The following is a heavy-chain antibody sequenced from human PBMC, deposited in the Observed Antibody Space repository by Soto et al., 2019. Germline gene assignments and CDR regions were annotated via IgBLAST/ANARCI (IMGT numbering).Heavy chain of an antibody. Sequence: PGESLKISCKGSGYTFTSYWIGWVRQMPGKGLEWMGIIYPGDSDTRYSPSFQGQVTISADKSISTAYLQWSSLKAADTAMYYCARGVTGTLRPYHLDCWGQGTLVTVSS. CDR2: IYPGDSDT. CDR3: ARGVTGTLRPYHLDC. CDR1: GYTFTSYW. V-gene: IGHV5-51*01. D-gene: IGHD1-1*01. J-gene: IGHJ4*02.